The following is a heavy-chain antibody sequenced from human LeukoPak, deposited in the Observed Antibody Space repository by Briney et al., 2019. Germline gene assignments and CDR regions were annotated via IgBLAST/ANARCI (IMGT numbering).Heavy chain of an antibody. J-gene: IGHJ4*02. CDR1: GYTFADYH. CDR2: ISPKNGGT. CDR3: ARDREQGSGWEKFDF. D-gene: IGHD6-19*01. V-gene: IGHV1-2*02. Sequence: GASVKVSCKASGYTFADYHIHWVRQAPGQGLEWMGWISPKNGGTNFAQNFQDRVPMTRDTSINTAYMELSRLRSDDTAVYYCARDREQGSGWEKFDFWGQGTLVTVSS.